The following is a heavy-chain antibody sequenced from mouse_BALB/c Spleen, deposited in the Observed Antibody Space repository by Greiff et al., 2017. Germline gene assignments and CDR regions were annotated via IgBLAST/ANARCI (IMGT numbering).Heavy chain of an antibody. V-gene: IGHV2-9*02. CDR2: GGST. Sequence: GGSTNYNSALMSRLSISKDNSKSQVFLKMNSLQTDDTAMYYCARNDGYYDAYWGQGTLVTVSA. D-gene: IGHD2-3*01. J-gene: IGHJ3*01. CDR3: ARNDGYYDAY.